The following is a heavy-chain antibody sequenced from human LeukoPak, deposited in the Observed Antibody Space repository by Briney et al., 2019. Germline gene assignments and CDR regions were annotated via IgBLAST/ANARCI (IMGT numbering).Heavy chain of an antibody. CDR1: GFTVSNNY. J-gene: IGHJ4*02. CDR3: ARDLGQQVNY. D-gene: IGHD6-13*01. Sequence: GGSLRLSCAASGFTVSNNYMSWVRQAPGKGLEWVSLIYSGGYTYYADSVRGRFTISRDNSKNMLYLQMNSLRAEDTAVYCCARDLGQQVNYWGQGTLVTVSS. CDR2: IYSGGYT. V-gene: IGHV3-53*01.